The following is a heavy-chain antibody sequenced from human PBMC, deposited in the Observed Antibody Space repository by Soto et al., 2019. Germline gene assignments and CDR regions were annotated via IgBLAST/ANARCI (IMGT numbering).Heavy chain of an antibody. CDR2: ISYDGSNK. Sequence: PRSALRLSCADSGFTFSSYSMHWVRQAPGKGLEWVAVISYDGSNKYYADSVRGRFTISRDNSKNTLYLQMNSLRAEDTAVYYCAKDRRDITIFGVAEGYYYGMDVWGQGTTVTVSS. CDR3: AKDRRDITIFGVAEGYYYGMDV. D-gene: IGHD3-3*01. V-gene: IGHV3-30*18. J-gene: IGHJ6*02. CDR1: GFTFSSYS.